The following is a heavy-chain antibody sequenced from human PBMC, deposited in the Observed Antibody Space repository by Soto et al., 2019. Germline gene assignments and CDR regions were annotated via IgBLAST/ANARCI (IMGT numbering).Heavy chain of an antibody. D-gene: IGHD5-12*01. J-gene: IGHJ4*02. CDR2: ISSRSDYI. CDR3: ARDAYSGSPPF. CDR1: GFTFSDYY. V-gene: IGHV3-11*05. Sequence: QVQLVESGGGLVTPGGSLRLSCAASGFTFSDYYMTWIRQAPGKRLEWVSYISSRSDYINYADSVKGRFTISRDNAKNSLYLQTNSLKAEATAVYYCARDAYSGSPPFWGQVTLVTVSS.